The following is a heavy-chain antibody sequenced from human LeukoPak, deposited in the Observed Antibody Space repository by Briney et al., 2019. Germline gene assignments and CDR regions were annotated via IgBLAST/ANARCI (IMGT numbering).Heavy chain of an antibody. Sequence: GASVKVSCKASGYTFASHGITWVRQAPGQGLEWMGWINTNNGETNYAQNVRARVTMTTDTSTNTAYMELWSLRSDDTAIYYCARTIAAPFTHYFDYWGQGTLVTVAS. D-gene: IGHD6-13*01. V-gene: IGHV1-18*01. J-gene: IGHJ4*02. CDR3: ARTIAAPFTHYFDY. CDR1: GYTFASHG. CDR2: INTNNGET.